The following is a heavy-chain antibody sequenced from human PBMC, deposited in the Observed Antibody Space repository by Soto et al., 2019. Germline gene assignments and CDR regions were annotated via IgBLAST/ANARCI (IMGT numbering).Heavy chain of an antibody. V-gene: IGHV4-31*03. CDR1: GGSISSGGYY. D-gene: IGHD3-10*01. Sequence: QVQLQESGPGLVKPSQTLSLTCTVSGGSISSGGYYWSWIRQHPGKGLEWIGYIYYSGSTYYNPSLKSRVTISVDTSKNQFSRKLSSVTAADTAVYYCAREPMGITMVRGVLDYWGQGTLVTVSS. CDR2: IYYSGST. J-gene: IGHJ4*02. CDR3: AREPMGITMVRGVLDY.